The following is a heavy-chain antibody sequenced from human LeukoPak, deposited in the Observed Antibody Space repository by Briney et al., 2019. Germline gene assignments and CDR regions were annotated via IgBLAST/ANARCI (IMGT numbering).Heavy chain of an antibody. CDR3: ARVELAPYYYYMDV. D-gene: IGHD1-7*01. CDR1: GYSISSYE. CDR2: ISSSGSTI. Sequence: GGSLRLSCAASGYSISSYEMNWVRQAPGKGLEWVSHISSSGSTIWYADSVKGRFTISRDNAKNSLYLQMNSLRAEDTAVYYCARVELAPYYYYMDVWGKGTTVTVSS. J-gene: IGHJ6*03. V-gene: IGHV3-48*03.